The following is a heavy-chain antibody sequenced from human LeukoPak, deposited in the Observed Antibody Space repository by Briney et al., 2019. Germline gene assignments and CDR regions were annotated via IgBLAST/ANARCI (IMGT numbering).Heavy chain of an antibody. J-gene: IGHJ6*03. Sequence: SETLSLTCTVSGTSISSSTFYWGWIRQPPGKGLEWIGSGYYRGSAYSNPSLKSRVTISVDTSKNQFSLRLDSVTAADTAVYYCARGSADGGNYLGYFYYYYMDVWGKGTTVTVSS. CDR2: GYYRGSA. CDR3: ARGSADGGNYLGYFYYYYMDV. D-gene: IGHD1-26*01. V-gene: IGHV4-39*07. CDR1: GTSISSSTFY.